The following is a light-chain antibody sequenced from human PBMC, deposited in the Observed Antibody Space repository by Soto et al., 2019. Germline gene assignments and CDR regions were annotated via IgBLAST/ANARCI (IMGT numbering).Light chain of an antibody. J-gene: IGKJ2*01. CDR1: QSVSSN. Sequence: EIVMTQSPATLSVSPGERATLSCRASQSVSSNLAWYQQKPGQAPRLLIYGASTRATGIPARFSGSGSGTEVTLTISSLQSEDFAVYYCQQYNSWPRGTFGQGTKLEIK. CDR3: QQYNSWPRGT. V-gene: IGKV3-15*01. CDR2: GAS.